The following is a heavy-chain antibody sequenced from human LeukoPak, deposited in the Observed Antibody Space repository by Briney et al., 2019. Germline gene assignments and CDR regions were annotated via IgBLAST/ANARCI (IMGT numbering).Heavy chain of an antibody. J-gene: IGHJ4*02. V-gene: IGHV3-23*01. Sequence: PGGSLRLSCAVSGFTFDSYAMSWVRQAPGKGLEWVSGISGSGGSTYYADSVKGRFTISRDNSKNTLYLQMNSLRAEDTAVYYCAKEGAHHYDSSGYYPFDNWGQGTLVTVSS. CDR1: GFTFDSYA. CDR3: AKEGAHHYDSSGYYPFDN. CDR2: ISGSGGST. D-gene: IGHD3-22*01.